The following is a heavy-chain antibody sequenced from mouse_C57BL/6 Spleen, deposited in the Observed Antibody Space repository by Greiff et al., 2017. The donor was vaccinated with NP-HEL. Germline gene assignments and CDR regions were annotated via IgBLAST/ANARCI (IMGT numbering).Heavy chain of an antibody. D-gene: IGHD4-1*01. CDR3: ARNEGGLDFDV. Sequence: EVKLQESGGDLVKPGGSLKLSCAASGFTFSSYGMSWVRQTPDKRLEWVATISSGGSYTYYPDSVKGRFTISRDNAKNTLYLQMSSLKSEDTAMYYCARNEGGLDFDVWGTGTTVTVSS. CDR1: GFTFSSYG. V-gene: IGHV5-6*01. J-gene: IGHJ1*03. CDR2: ISSGGSYT.